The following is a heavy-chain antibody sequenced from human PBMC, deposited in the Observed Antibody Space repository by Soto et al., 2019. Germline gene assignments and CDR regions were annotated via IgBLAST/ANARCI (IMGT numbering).Heavy chain of an antibody. V-gene: IGHV1-18*01. D-gene: IGHD3-3*01. J-gene: IGHJ3*01. Sequence: QVQLVQSGAEVKKPGASVKVSCKASGYTFTSYGISWVRQAPGQGLEWMGWISAYNGNTNYAQKLQGRVTKTTDTSTSTAYMDLRSLRSDDTAVYYCARDVGITIFGEHIGAHYAFDFWGQGTMVTVSS. CDR2: ISAYNGNT. CDR3: ARDVGITIFGEHIGAHYAFDF. CDR1: GYTFTSYG.